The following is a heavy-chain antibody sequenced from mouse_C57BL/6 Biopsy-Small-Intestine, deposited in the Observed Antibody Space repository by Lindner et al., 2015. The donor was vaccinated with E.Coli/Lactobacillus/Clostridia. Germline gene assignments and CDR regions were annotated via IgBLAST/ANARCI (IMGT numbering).Heavy chain of an antibody. CDR3: ARPSYYSGRDWYFDV. J-gene: IGHJ1*03. CDR1: GFTFTYYG. CDR2: ISSGGSYI. V-gene: IGHV5-6*01. D-gene: IGHD1-1*01. Sequence: VQLQESGGDLVKPGGSLKLSCAASGFTFTYYGMSWVRQTPDKRLEWVATISSGGSYIYYLDSVKGRFTISRDNAKNTLDLQMSSLKSEDTAVYYCARPSYYSGRDWYFDVWGTGTTVTVSS.